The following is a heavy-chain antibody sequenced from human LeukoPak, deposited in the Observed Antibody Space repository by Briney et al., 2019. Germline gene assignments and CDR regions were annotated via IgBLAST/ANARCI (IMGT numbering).Heavy chain of an antibody. CDR2: IYSGGST. D-gene: IGHD5-18*01. J-gene: IGHJ4*02. CDR1: GFTVSDNY. V-gene: IGHV3-66*01. CDR3: ARDPGYSYGLDY. Sequence: GGSLRLSCAASGFTVSDNYMSWVRQAPGKGLEWVSVIYSGGSTNYADSVKGRFTISRDNSKNTLYLQMNSLRADDTAVYYCARDPGYSYGLDYWGRGTLVTVSS.